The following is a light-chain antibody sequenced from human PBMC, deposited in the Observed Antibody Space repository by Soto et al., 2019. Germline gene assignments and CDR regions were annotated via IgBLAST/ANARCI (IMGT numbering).Light chain of an antibody. CDR3: QSYDSTLSARYV. V-gene: IGLV2-11*01. CDR2: DVN. Sequence: QSVLTQPRSVSGSPGQSVTISCTGTSSDVGGYNYVSWYQQFPGKAPKLMIYDVNKRPSGVPDRFSGSKSANTASLTISGLQTEDEGDYYCQSYDSTLSARYVFGTGTKVTVL. CDR1: SSDVGGYNY. J-gene: IGLJ1*01.